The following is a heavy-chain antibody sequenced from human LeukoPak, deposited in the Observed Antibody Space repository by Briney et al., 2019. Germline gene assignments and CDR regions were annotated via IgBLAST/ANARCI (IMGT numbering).Heavy chain of an antibody. D-gene: IGHD6-13*01. CDR3: ATQDYSIAAAGTPDY. V-gene: IGHV1-69*13. CDR2: IIPIFGTA. Sequence: ASVKVSCKASGGTFSSYAISWVRQAPGQGLEWMGGIIPIFGTANYAQKFQGRVTITADESTSTAYMELSSLRSEDTAVYYCATQDYSIAAAGTPDYWGQGTLVTVSS. CDR1: GGTFSSYA. J-gene: IGHJ4*02.